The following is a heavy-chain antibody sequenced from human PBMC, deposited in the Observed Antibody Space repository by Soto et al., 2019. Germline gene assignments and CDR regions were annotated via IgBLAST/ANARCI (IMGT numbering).Heavy chain of an antibody. D-gene: IGHD2-15*01. V-gene: IGHV4-31*03. CDR3: ARDHCSGGSCYGARPYWYFDL. CDR1: GGSISSGGYY. Sequence: QVQLQESGPGLVKPSQTLSLTCTVSGGSISSGGYYWSWIRQHPGKGLEWIGYIYYSGSTYYNPSLKSRVTVSVDTSKNQFSLKLSSVTAADTAVYYCARDHCSGGSCYGARPYWYFDLWGRGTLVTVSS. J-gene: IGHJ2*01. CDR2: IYYSGST.